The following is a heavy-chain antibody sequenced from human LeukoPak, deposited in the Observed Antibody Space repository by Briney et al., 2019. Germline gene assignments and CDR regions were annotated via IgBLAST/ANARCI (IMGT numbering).Heavy chain of an antibody. CDR1: GFIFSDYY. CDR2: ISSGGSTI. CDR3: ARILVRGVIISS. Sequence: GGSLRLSCAASGFIFSDYYMSWIRQAPAKGLEWVSYISSGGSTIYYADSVKGRFTISRDNAKNSLYLQMNSLRAEDTAVYYCARILVRGVIISSWGQGTLVTVSS. D-gene: IGHD3-10*01. J-gene: IGHJ5*02. V-gene: IGHV3-11*04.